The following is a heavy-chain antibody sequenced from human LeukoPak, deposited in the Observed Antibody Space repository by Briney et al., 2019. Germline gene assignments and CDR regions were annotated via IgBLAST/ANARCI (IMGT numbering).Heavy chain of an antibody. CDR1: GYTLTVLS. J-gene: IGHJ4*02. D-gene: IGHD3-22*01. V-gene: IGHV1-24*01. CDR3: ATGGYDSSGLYFDY. CDR2: FDPEDGET. Sequence: ASVKVSCKVSGYTLTVLSVHWVRQAPGKGLEWMGGFDPEDGETIYAQKFQGRVTMTEDTSTDTAYMELSSLRSEDTAVYYCATGGYDSSGLYFDYWGQGTLVTVSS.